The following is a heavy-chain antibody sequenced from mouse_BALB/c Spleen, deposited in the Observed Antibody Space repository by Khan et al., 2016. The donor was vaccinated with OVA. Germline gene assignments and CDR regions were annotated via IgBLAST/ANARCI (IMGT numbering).Heavy chain of an antibody. CDR2: LYPGSGST. J-gene: IGHJ4*01. Sequence: QVQLQQSGPELVKPGASVKMSCKASGYTFTDYDIRWVKQRAGQGLEWIGELYPGSGSTSYNEKFKGKATLTADKSSNTAYMQLSSLTSEDSAVYFCEKICYGNSYAMDYWGQGTAVTVSS. V-gene: IGHV1-77*01. CDR1: GYTFTDYD. D-gene: IGHD2-1*01. CDR3: EKICYGNSYAMDY.